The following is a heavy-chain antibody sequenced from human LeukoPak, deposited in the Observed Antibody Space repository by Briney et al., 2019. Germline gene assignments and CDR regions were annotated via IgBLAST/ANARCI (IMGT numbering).Heavy chain of an antibody. CDR2: IIPIFGTA. CDR1: GGTFSSYA. CDR3: AREGYYGSGSYYNIRYFDY. Sequence: ASVKVSCKASGGTFSSYAISWVRQAPGQGLEWVGGIIPIFGTANYAQKFQGRVTITTDESKSTAYMELSSLRSEDTAVYYCAREGYYGSGSYYNIRYFDYWGQGTLVTVSS. J-gene: IGHJ4*02. V-gene: IGHV1-69*05. D-gene: IGHD3-10*01.